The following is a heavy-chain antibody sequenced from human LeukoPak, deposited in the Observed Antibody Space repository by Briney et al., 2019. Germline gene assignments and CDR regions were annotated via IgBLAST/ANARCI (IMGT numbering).Heavy chain of an antibody. D-gene: IGHD5-12*01. V-gene: IGHV1-8*03. J-gene: IGHJ6*03. CDR3: ARGRSGYEQSYYYYYMDV. Sequence: ASVKVSCKASGYTFTSYDINWVRQATGQGLEWMGWMNPTSGNTGYAQKFQGRVTITRNTSISTAYMELSSLRSEDTAVYYCARGRSGYEQSYYYYYMDVWGKGTTVTASS. CDR1: GYTFTSYD. CDR2: MNPTSGNT.